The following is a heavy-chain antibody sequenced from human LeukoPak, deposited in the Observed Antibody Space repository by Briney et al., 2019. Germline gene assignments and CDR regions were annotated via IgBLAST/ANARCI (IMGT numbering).Heavy chain of an antibody. V-gene: IGHV3-48*01. D-gene: IGHD2-15*01. CDR1: GFTLSSYT. J-gene: IGHJ6*02. CDR3: ARVPVAATPGWDYYGMDV. Sequence: GGSLRLSCAASGFTLSSYTMNWVRQAPGKGLEWISYSRFSSTIYYADSVKGRFTISRDIAKNSLYLQMDSLRAEDTAVYYCARVPVAATPGWDYYGMDVWGQGTTVTVSS. CDR2: SRFSSTI.